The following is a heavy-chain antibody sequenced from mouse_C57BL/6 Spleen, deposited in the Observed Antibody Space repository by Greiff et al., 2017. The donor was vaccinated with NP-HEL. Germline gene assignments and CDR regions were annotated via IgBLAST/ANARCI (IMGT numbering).Heavy chain of an antibody. CDR1: GYTFTSYW. CDR2: IDPSDSEP. CDR3: ARRDYYGSSYEWYFDV. Sequence: QVQLQQPGAELVRPGSSVKLSCKASGYTFTSYWMHWVKQRPIQGLEWIGNIDPSDSEPHYNQKFKDKATLTVDKSSSTAYMQLSSLTSEDSAVYYCARRDYYGSSYEWYFDVWGTGTTVTVSS. V-gene: IGHV1-52*01. J-gene: IGHJ1*03. D-gene: IGHD1-1*01.